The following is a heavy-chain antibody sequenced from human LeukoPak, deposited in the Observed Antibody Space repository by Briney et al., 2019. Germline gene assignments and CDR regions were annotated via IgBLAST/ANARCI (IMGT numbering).Heavy chain of an antibody. CDR2: INHSGST. D-gene: IGHD3-16*01. V-gene: IGHV4-34*01. CDR1: GGSFSGYY. J-gene: IGHJ4*02. Sequence: SETLSLTCAVYGGSFSGYYRSWIRQPPGKGLEWIGEINHSGSTNYNPSLKSRVTISVDTSKNQFSLKLSSVTAADTAVYYCARGQDVTYYFDYWGQGTPVTASS. CDR3: ARGQDVTYYFDY.